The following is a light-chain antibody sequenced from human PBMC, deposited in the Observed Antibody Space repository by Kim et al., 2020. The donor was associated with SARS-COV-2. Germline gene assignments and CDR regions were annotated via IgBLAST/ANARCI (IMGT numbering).Light chain of an antibody. V-gene: IGKV3-20*01. J-gene: IGKJ2*01. Sequence: SLSPGERATLSCRASQIVSSSYLAWYQQKPGQAPRLLIYGASSRATGIPDRFSGSGSGTDFTLTISRLEPEDFAVYYCQQYGSSYTFGQGTKLEI. CDR1: QIVSSSY. CDR2: GAS. CDR3: QQYGSSYT.